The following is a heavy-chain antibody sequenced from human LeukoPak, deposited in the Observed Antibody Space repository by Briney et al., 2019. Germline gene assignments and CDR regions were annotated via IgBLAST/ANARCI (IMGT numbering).Heavy chain of an antibody. V-gene: IGHV3-23*01. CDR1: GSTFSSYA. D-gene: IGHD3-22*01. CDR3: AKDRSPYYYDSSGYYL. CDR2: ISGSGGST. Sequence: PGGSLRLSCAASGSTFSSYAMSWVRQAPGKGLEWVSAISGSGGSTYYADSVKGRFTISRDNSKNTLYLQMNSLRAEDTAAYYCAKDRSPYYYDSSGYYLGGQGTLVTVSS. J-gene: IGHJ4*02.